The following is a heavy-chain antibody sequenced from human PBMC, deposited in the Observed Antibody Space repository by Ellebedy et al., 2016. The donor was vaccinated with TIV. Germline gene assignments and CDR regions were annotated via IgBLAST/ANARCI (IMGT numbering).Heavy chain of an antibody. CDR1: GFTFTSSA. CDR2: IVVGSGNT. J-gene: IGHJ4*02. D-gene: IGHD6-19*01. CDR3: AADGYSSGWYPVAY. V-gene: IGHV1-58*01. Sequence: SVKVSCXASGFTFTSSAVQWVRQARGQRLEWIGWIVVGSGNTNYAQKFQERVTITRDMSTSTAYMELSSLRSEDTAVYYCAADGYSSGWYPVAYWGQGTLVTVSS.